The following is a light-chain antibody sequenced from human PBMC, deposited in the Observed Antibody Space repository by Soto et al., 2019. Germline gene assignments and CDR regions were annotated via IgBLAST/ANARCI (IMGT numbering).Light chain of an antibody. V-gene: IGKV1-5*03. CDR3: KQSFT. J-gene: IGKJ3*01. CDR1: QSISSW. CDR2: KAS. Sequence: DIQMTQSPSTLSASVGDRVTITCRASQSISSWLAWYQQKPGKAPKLLIYKASSLESGVPSRFSGSGSGTEFTLTISSLQPDVFATYYCKQSFTFGPGPKVDIK.